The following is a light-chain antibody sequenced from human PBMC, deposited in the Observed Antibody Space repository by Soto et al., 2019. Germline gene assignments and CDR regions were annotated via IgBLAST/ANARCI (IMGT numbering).Light chain of an antibody. CDR1: SSDVGNYKY. CDR3: FSYTSSGTYV. V-gene: IGLV2-14*01. CDR2: EVS. J-gene: IGLJ1*01. Sequence: LTQPASVSGSPGQSITISCTGTSSDVGNYKYVSWYQQHPGKAPKLMIYEVSNRPSGVSNRFSGSKPGNTASLTISGLQAEDETDYYCFSYTSSGTYVFGTGTKVTVL.